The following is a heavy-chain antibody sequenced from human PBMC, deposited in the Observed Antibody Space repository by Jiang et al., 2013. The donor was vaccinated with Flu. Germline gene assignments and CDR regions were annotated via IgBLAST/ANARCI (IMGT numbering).Heavy chain of an antibody. V-gene: IGHV6-1*01. D-gene: IGHD4-17*01. Sequence: SGDSVSSNSAAWNWIRQSPSRGLEWLGRTYYRSKWYNDYAVSVKSRITINPDTSKNQFSLQLNSVTPEDTAVYYCARDLGSPAMDPTTGTNEINLDYYYMDVWGKGTTVTVSS. J-gene: IGHJ6*03. CDR1: GDSVSSNSAA. CDR3: ARDLGSPAMDPTTGTNEINLDYYYMDV. CDR2: TYYRSKWYN.